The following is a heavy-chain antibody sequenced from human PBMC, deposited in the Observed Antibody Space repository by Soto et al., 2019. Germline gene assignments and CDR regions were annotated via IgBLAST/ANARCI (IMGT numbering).Heavy chain of an antibody. CDR3: ARDQSWHDLVWWFDP. V-gene: IGHV1-69*08. CDR1: ADTFTGCT. Sequence: GTPAEVSCEACADTFTGCTVTWVRQAPGQGLEWVGRVIPILGASNFAQKFQGRVTMTKDTSTSTVYMELNSLTSEDTAVYYCARDQSWHDLVWWFDPWGQGTLVTVSS. D-gene: IGHD1-1*01. CDR2: VIPILGAS. J-gene: IGHJ5*02.